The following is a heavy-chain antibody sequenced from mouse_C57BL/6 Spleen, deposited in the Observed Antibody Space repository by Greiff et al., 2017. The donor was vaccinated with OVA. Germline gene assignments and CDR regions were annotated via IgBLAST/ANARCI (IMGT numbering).Heavy chain of an antibody. Sequence: VQLKQSGPELVKPGASVKISCKASGYSFTGYYMNWVKQSPEKSLEWIGEINPSTGGTTYNQKFKAKATLTVDKSSSTAYMQLKSLTSEDSAVYYCARLGMDYWGQGTSVTVSS. CDR2: INPSTGGT. CDR3: ARLGMDY. V-gene: IGHV1-42*01. D-gene: IGHD4-1*01. J-gene: IGHJ4*01. CDR1: GYSFTGYY.